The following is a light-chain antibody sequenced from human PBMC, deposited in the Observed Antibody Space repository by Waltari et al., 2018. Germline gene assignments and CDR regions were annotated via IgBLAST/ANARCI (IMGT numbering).Light chain of an antibody. CDR3: QHYVRLPAT. CDR1: QSVART. CDR2: GAS. Sequence: EIVLTQSPGTLSLSPGERATLSCRASQSVARTLAWYQQKPGQAPSLLIYGASSRATGVPDRFSGSGSGTDFSLTISRLEPEDFAGYYCQHYVRLPATFGQGTKVEIK. J-gene: IGKJ1*01. V-gene: IGKV3-20*01.